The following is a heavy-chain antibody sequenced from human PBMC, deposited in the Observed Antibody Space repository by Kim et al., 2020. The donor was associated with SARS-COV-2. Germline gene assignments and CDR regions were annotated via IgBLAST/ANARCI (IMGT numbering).Heavy chain of an antibody. CDR3: ARARDGYSPLNY. V-gene: IGHV4-59*01. D-gene: IGHD4-4*01. Sequence: NYNPSLKSRVTISVDPSKNQFSLKLTSVTAADTAVYYCARARDGYSPLNYWGQGTLVTVSS. J-gene: IGHJ4*02.